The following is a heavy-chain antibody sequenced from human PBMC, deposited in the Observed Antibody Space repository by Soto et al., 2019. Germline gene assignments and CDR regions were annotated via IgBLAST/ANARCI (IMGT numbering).Heavy chain of an antibody. Sequence: ASVKVSCKASGYTFTSYAMHWVRQAPGQRLEWMGWINAGNGNTKYSQKFQGRVTITRDTSASTAYMELSSLRSEDTAVYYCARDRHYGYSSGWYNYWGQGTLVTVSS. CDR1: GYTFTSYA. CDR2: INAGNGNT. J-gene: IGHJ4*02. V-gene: IGHV1-3*01. D-gene: IGHD6-19*01. CDR3: ARDRHYGYSSGWYNY.